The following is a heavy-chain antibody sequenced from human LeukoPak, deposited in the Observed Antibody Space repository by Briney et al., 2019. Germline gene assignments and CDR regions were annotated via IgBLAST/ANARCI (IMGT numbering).Heavy chain of an antibody. V-gene: IGHV3-48*02. CDR3: AREPCGGDCYSLDY. CDR2: ISSSSSTI. CDR1: AFTFSSYS. J-gene: IGHJ4*02. Sequence: PGGSLRLSCAASAFTFSSYSMNWVRQAPGKGLEWVSYISSSSSTIYYADSVKGRFTISRDNAKNLLYLQMNRLGDEDTAVYYCAREPCGGDCYSLDYWGQGTLVTVSS. D-gene: IGHD2-21*02.